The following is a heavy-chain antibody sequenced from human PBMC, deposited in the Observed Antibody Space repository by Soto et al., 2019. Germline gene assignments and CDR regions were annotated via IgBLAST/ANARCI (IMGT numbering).Heavy chain of an antibody. CDR3: AREGGMTTVTTGVFDP. CDR2: IYYSGST. V-gene: IGHV4-59*01. D-gene: IGHD4-4*01. J-gene: IGHJ5*02. CDR1: GGSISSYY. Sequence: SETLSLTCTVSGGSISSYYWSWIRQPPGKGLEWIGYIYYSGSTNYNPSLKSRVTISVDTSKNQFSLKLSSVTAADTAVYYCAREGGMTTVTTGVFDPWGQGTLVTVSS.